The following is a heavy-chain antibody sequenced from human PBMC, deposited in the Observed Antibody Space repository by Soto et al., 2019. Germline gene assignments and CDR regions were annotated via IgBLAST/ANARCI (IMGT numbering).Heavy chain of an antibody. CDR2: INPNSGGT. Sequence: GASVKVSCKASGYTFTGYYMHWVRQAPGQGREWMGWINPNSGGTNYAQKFQGRVTMTRDTSISTAYMELSRLRSDDTAVYYCASPRPDYSNYMRVWSDAPSPYGMDVWGQGXTVTVYS. CDR3: ASPRPDYSNYMRVWSDAPSPYGMDV. J-gene: IGHJ6*02. D-gene: IGHD4-4*01. V-gene: IGHV1-2*02. CDR1: GYTFTGYY.